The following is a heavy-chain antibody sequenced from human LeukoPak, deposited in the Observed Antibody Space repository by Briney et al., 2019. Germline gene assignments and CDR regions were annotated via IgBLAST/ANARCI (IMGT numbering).Heavy chain of an antibody. CDR3: ARDRENYCSSTSCYSWFDP. V-gene: IGHV3-7*01. CDR1: GFTFSSYW. CDR2: IKQDGSEK. D-gene: IGHD2-2*02. Sequence: GGSLRLSCAASGFTFSSYWMSWVRQAPGKGLEWVANIKQDGSEKYYVDSVKGRFTISRDNAKNSLYLQVNSLRAEDTAVYYCARDRENYCSSTSCYSWFDPWGQGTLVTVSS. J-gene: IGHJ5*02.